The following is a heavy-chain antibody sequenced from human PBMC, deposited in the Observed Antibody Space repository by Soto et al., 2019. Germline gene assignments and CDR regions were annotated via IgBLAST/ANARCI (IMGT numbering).Heavy chain of an antibody. CDR3: AREMRTYSSGWFDF. J-gene: IGHJ4*02. CDR2: IYYSGST. V-gene: IGHV4-59*01. CDR1: GDSISSFY. Sequence: QVQLQESGPGLVKPSETLSLTCTVSGDSISSFYWSWIRQPPGKGLEWIGYIYYSGSTNYNPSLKSRVTISVDTSKNQFSLKLSSVTAADTAVYYCAREMRTYSSGWFDFWGQGTLVTVSS. D-gene: IGHD6-19*01.